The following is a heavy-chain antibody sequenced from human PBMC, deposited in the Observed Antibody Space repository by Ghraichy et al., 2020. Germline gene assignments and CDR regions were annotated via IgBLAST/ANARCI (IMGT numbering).Heavy chain of an antibody. V-gene: IGHV4-59*01. CDR1: GGSISSYY. D-gene: IGHD3-22*01. CDR3: ARDRGYIGKMGGYYDSSGYYRDRPQGYYYMDV. CDR2: IYYSGST. Sequence: SETLSLTCTVSGGSISSYYWSWIRQPPGKGLEWIGYIYYSGSTNYNPSLKSRVTISVDTSKNQFSLKLSSVTAADTAVYYCARDRGYIGKMGGYYDSSGYYRDRPQGYYYMDVWGKGTTVTVSS. J-gene: IGHJ6*03.